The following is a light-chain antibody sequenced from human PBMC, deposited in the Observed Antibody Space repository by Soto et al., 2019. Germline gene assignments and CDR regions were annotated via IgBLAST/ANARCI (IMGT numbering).Light chain of an antibody. CDR2: DAS. CDR3: QHFKSYPIT. CDR1: QGISSD. Sequence: AIQLTQSPSSLSASVGDRVTITCRASQGISSDLAWYQQKPAQPPKLLIYDASNLEGGVPSRFSGTGSGSDFTLTICSLQPEDFATYHCQHFKSYPITFGQGTRLEIK. V-gene: IGKV1-13*02. J-gene: IGKJ5*01.